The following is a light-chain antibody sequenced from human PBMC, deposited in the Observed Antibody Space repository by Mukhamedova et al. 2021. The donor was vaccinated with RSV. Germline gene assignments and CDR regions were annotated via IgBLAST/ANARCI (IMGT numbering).Light chain of an antibody. Sequence: WYQRRVHGKAPKLLIYKASSLESGVPSRFSGSGSGTEFTLTISSLQPDDFATYYCQQYNSYSWTFVQGTKVEIK. J-gene: IGKJ1*01. CDR3: QQYNSYSWT. V-gene: IGKV1-5*03. CDR2: KAS.